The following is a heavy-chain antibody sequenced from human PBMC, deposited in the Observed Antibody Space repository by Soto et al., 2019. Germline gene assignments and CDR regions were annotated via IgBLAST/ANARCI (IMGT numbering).Heavy chain of an antibody. D-gene: IGHD6-19*01. CDR2: IKKKTDGGTT. Sequence: EVQLVESGGGLVKPGGSLRLSCAASGFTFSDAWMSWVRQAPGKGLEWVGLIKKKTDGGTTDYAAPVKGRFTISRDDSKNTLSRQMSSLKTDDTAVYYCRTQWLDWGQGTLVTVSS. V-gene: IGHV3-15*01. CDR1: GFTFSDAW. CDR3: RTQWLD. J-gene: IGHJ4*02.